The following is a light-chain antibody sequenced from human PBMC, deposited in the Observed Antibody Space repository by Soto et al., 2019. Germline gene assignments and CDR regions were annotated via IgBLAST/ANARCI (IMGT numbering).Light chain of an antibody. J-gene: IGKJ1*01. CDR2: GAS. CDR3: QQYDGTPRT. V-gene: IGKV3-20*01. Sequence: EIVLTQSPGTLSLSPGERATLSCRASQSVNIYAAWYQQKPGQAPRLLIYGASTRATGIPDRFSGSGSGTDFTLTISRLEPEDFAVYYCQQYDGTPRTFGQGTKVEIK. CDR1: QSVNIY.